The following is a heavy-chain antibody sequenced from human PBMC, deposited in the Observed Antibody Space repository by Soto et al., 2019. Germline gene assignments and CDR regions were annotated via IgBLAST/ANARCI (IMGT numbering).Heavy chain of an antibody. V-gene: IGHV3-21*01. CDR3: AREHYDLLRGYHEGLGYSGMDV. J-gene: IGHJ6*04. CDR1: GFIFSSNT. CDR2: ISSTSTFM. D-gene: IGHD3-9*01. Sequence: QLVESGGGLVKPGGSLRLSCAASGFIFSSNTMNWVRQAPGKGLEWVSSISSTSTFMYYADSVKGRFSISRDNAKNTVYLEVNSLRVEDTAVYYCAREHYDLLRGYHEGLGYSGMDVWGKGTTVTVSS.